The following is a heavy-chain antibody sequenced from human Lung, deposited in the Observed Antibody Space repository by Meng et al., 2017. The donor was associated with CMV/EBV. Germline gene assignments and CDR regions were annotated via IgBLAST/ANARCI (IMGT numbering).Heavy chain of an antibody. CDR1: RFTFSSYE. J-gene: IGHJ5*02. V-gene: IGHV3-48*03. D-gene: IGHD2-2*01. Sequence: GGSXRLXXAASRFTFSSYEMNWVRQAPGKGLEWVSYISSSGSTIYYADSVKGRFTISRDNAKNSLYLQMNSLRAEDTAVYYCARDHSHCSSTSCYLGGFDPWGQGTXVTVSS. CDR2: ISSSGSTI. CDR3: ARDHSHCSSTSCYLGGFDP.